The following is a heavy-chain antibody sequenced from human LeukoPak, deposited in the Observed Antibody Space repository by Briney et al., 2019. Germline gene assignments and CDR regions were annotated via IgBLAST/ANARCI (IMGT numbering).Heavy chain of an antibody. J-gene: IGHJ2*01. CDR3: VRRTYKILRGTEYGYWYFDL. CDR1: GGSISSSNSY. V-gene: IGHV4-39*01. Sequence: SETLSLTCTVSGGSISSSNSYWGWIRQPPGKGLEWVGSIFYSGSTFYNPSLKSRVTISVDTSKNQFSLRLSSVTAADTAVFYCVRRTYKILRGTEYGYWYFDLWGRGTLVTVSS. D-gene: IGHD4-17*01. CDR2: IFYSGST.